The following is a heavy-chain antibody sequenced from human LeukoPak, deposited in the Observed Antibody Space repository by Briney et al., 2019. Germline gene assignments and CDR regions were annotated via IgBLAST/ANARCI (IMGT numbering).Heavy chain of an antibody. D-gene: IGHD4-23*01. CDR1: GFTFSSYS. V-gene: IGHV3-48*01. J-gene: IGHJ4*02. Sequence: GGSLRLSCAASGFTFSSYSMNWVRQAPGKGLEWVSYISSSSSTIYYADSAKGRFTISRDNAKNSLYLQMNSLRAEDTAVYYCARDGSNHFDYWGQGTLVTVSS. CDR2: ISSSSSTI. CDR3: ARDGSNHFDY.